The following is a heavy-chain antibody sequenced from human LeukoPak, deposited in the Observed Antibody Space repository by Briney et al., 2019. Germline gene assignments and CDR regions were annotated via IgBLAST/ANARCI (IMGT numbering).Heavy chain of an antibody. CDR1: GGSISSYY. J-gene: IGHJ4*02. CDR2: IYYSGST. Sequence: SETLSLTCTVSGGSISSYYWSWIRQPPGKGLEWIGYIYYSGSTNYNPSLKSRVTISVDTSKNQFSLKLSSVTAADTAVYYCARVGRNMAVAGYFDYWGQGTLVTVSS. CDR3: ARVGRNMAVAGYFDY. V-gene: IGHV4-59*01. D-gene: IGHD6-19*01.